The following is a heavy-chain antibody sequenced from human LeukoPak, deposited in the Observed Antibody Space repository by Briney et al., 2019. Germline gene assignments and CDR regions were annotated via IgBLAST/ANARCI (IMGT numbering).Heavy chain of an antibody. Sequence: GRSLRLSYAASGFTFSSYGMHWVRQAPGKGLEWVAVISYDGSNKYYADSVKGRFTISRDNSKNTLYLQMNSLRAEDTAVYYCAKDAHYGSGSYSAHWGQGTLVTVSS. J-gene: IGHJ4*02. CDR1: GFTFSSYG. CDR3: AKDAHYGSGSYSAH. CDR2: ISYDGSNK. D-gene: IGHD3-10*01. V-gene: IGHV3-30*18.